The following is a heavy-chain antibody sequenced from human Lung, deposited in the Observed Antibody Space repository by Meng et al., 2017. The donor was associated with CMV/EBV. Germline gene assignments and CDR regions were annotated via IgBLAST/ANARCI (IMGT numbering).Heavy chain of an antibody. V-gene: IGHV3-30*04. J-gene: IGHJ6*02. Sequence: GGSLRLXCTVSGFTFNTYAMRWVRQAPGKGLEWVAVTSYDGSNKYTADSVQGRLTISRDNSKNNLYLQMNSLTVEDTAVYYCVRDQGGESMIAVLIEQFGMDVXGQGXTVTVSS. D-gene: IGHD3-22*01. CDR3: VRDQGGESMIAVLIEQFGMDV. CDR2: TSYDGSNK. CDR1: GFTFNTYA.